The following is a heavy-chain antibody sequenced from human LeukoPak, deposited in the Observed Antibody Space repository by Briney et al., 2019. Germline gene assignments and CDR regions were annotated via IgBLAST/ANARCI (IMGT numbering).Heavy chain of an antibody. CDR3: ARLSYYYDSSGYHTTDAFDI. CDR1: GGSISSSSYY. D-gene: IGHD3-22*01. Sequence: SETLSLTCTVSGGSISSSSYYWGWIRQPPGKGLEWIGSIYYSGGPNYNPSLKGPVTISVDTSKNQFSLKLSSVTAADTAVYYCARLSYYYDSSGYHTTDAFDIWGQGTMVTVSS. CDR2: IYYSGGP. V-gene: IGHV4-39*01. J-gene: IGHJ3*02.